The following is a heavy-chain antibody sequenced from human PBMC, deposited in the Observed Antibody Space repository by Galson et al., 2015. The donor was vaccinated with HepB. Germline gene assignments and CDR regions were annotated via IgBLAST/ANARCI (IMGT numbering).Heavy chain of an antibody. V-gene: IGHV1-46*01. D-gene: IGHD3-22*01. Sequence: SVKVSCKASGYTFTSYYMHWVRQAPGQGLGWMGIINPSGGSTSYAQKFQGRVTMTRDTSTSTVYMELSSLRSEDTAVYYCAREPPDYYDSSGSPNDAFDTWGQGTMVTVSS. CDR1: GYTFTSYY. CDR2: INPSGGST. J-gene: IGHJ3*02. CDR3: AREPPDYYDSSGSPNDAFDT.